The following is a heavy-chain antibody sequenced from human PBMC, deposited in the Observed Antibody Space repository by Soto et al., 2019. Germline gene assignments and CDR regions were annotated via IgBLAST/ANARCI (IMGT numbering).Heavy chain of an antibody. CDR1: GGSISSSSYY. Sequence: SETLSLTCTVSGGSISSSSYYWGWIRQPPGKGLEWIGSIYYSGSTYYNPSLKSRVTISVDTSKNQFSLKLSSVTAADTAVYYCARHHRSGWYYFDYWGQGTLVTVSS. CDR2: IYYSGST. J-gene: IGHJ4*02. V-gene: IGHV4-39*01. D-gene: IGHD6-19*01. CDR3: ARHHRSGWYYFDY.